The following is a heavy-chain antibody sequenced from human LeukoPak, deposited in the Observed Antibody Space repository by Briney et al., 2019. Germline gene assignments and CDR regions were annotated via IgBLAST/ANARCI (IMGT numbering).Heavy chain of an antibody. J-gene: IGHJ6*03. CDR3: ATDKSTVGAIGAYYYYYYMDV. Sequence: PGGSLRLSCAASGFTFSSYAMHWVRQAPGKGLEWVAVISYDGSNKYYADSVKGRLTNSRDNSKNTLYLKMNSLRAEDTAVYYCATDKSTVGAIGAYYYYYYMDVGGKGTTVTVSS. D-gene: IGHD1-26*01. CDR2: ISYDGSNK. CDR1: GFTFSSYA. V-gene: IGHV3-30*04.